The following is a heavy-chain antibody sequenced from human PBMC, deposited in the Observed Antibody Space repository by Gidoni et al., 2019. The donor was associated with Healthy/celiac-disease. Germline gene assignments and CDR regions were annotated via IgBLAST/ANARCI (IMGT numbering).Heavy chain of an antibody. CDR1: VGTFSSYA. J-gene: IGHJ4*02. Sequence: QVQLVQSGAEVKKPGSSVKVSCKASVGTFSSYAIRWVRQAPGQGLGWMGGIIPSFGTANYAQKFQGRVTITADKSTSTAYMELSSLRSEDTAVYYCAMVVDDRGYFDYWGQGTLVTVSS. CDR3: AMVVDDRGYFDY. V-gene: IGHV1-69*06. D-gene: IGHD2-15*01. CDR2: IIPSFGTA.